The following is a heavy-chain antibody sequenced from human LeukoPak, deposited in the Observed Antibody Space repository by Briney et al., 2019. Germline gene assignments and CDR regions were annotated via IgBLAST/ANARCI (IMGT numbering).Heavy chain of an antibody. CDR3: ARGPLGGAEDY. J-gene: IGHJ4*02. CDR2: INHSGGT. D-gene: IGHD1-26*01. Sequence: SETLSLTCAVYGGSFSGYYWSWIRQPPGKGLEWIGEINHSGGTNYNPSLKSRVTISVDTSKNQFSLKLSSVTAADTAVYYCARGPLGGAEDYWGQGTLVTVSS. CDR1: GGSFSGYY. V-gene: IGHV4-34*01.